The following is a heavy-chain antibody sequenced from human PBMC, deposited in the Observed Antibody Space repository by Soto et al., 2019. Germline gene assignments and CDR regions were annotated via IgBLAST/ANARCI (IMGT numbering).Heavy chain of an antibody. CDR3: ASRGGGGSGPYYYYGMDV. V-gene: IGHV3-21*01. D-gene: IGHD3-16*01. CDR1: GFTLSSYS. CDR2: ISSSSSYI. Sequence: PGGSLRLSCAASGFTLSSYSMNWVRQAPGKGLEWVSSISSSSSYIYYADSVKGRFTISRDNAKNSLYLQMNSLRAEDTAVYYCASRGGGGSGPYYYYGMDVWSQGTTVTVSS. J-gene: IGHJ6*02.